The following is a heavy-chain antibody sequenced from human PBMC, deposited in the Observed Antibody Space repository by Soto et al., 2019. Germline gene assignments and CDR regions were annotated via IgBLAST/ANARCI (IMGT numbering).Heavy chain of an antibody. CDR1: GFTLSSYD. D-gene: IGHD1-7*01. V-gene: IGHV3-13*01. CDR2: IGTAGDT. Sequence: PGGSLGLSCAASGFTLSSYDMHWVRQATGKGLEWVSAIGTAGDTYYPGSVKGRFTISRENAKNSLYLQMNSLRAEDTAVYYCARVPYNWNYEGLSWSPGVRYYYGMDVRGQGTTVTASS. CDR3: ARVPYNWNYEGLSWSPGVRYYYGMDV. J-gene: IGHJ6*02.